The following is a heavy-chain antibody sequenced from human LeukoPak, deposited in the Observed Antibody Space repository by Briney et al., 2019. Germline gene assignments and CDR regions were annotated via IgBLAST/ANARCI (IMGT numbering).Heavy chain of an antibody. D-gene: IGHD6-19*01. CDR2: IDPSDSYT. CDR1: GYIFTSYW. CDR3: ARLSVRGAVAGNWFDP. Sequence: GESLKISCKGSGYIFTSYWISWVRQMPGKGLEWMGRIDPSDSYTNYSPSFQGHVTISADKSISTAYLQWSSLKASDTAMYYCARLSVRGAVAGNWFDPWGQGTLVTVSS. V-gene: IGHV5-10-1*01. J-gene: IGHJ5*02.